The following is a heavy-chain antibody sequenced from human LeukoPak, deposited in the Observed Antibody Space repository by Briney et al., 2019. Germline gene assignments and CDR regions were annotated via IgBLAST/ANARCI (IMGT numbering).Heavy chain of an antibody. CDR2: FDPEDGET. CDR1: GYTLTELS. Sequence: ASVKVSCKVSGYTLTELSMHWVRQAPGKGLEWMGGFDPEDGETIYAQKFQGRVTMTEDTSTDTAYMELSSLRSEDTAVYYCATVGGSYWARNWFDPWGQGTLVTVSS. CDR3: ATVGGSYWARNWFDP. J-gene: IGHJ5*02. V-gene: IGHV1-24*01. D-gene: IGHD1-26*01.